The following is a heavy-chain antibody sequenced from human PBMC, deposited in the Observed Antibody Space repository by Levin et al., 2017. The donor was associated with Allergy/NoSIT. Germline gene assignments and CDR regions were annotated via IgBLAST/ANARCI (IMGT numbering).Heavy chain of an antibody. J-gene: IGHJ4*02. Sequence: PGGSLRLSCAASGFTFSSYWMHWVRQAPGTGLVWVSLINTDGSSTTYADSVKGRFTISRDNAKNTLYLQMNSLRAEDTAVYYCARGAAKQWPKVEPAAFDYWGQGTLVTVSS. CDR2: INTDGSST. CDR1: GFTFSSYW. D-gene: IGHD6-19*01. V-gene: IGHV3-74*01. CDR3: ARGAAKQWPKVEPAAFDY.